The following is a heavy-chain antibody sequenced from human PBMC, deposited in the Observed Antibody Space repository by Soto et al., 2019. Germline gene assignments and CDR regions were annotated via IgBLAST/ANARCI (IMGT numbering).Heavy chain of an antibody. CDR2: ISSSSSYI. CDR3: ARDGHYGDYDGYDAFDI. CDR1: GFTFSSYS. D-gene: IGHD4-17*01. V-gene: IGHV3-21*01. Sequence: GVSLRLSCSASGFTFSSYSMNWVRQAPGKGLEWVSSISSSSSYIYYADSVKGRFTISRDNAKNSLYLQMNSLRAEDTAVYYCARDGHYGDYDGYDAFDIWGQGKMVTRSS. J-gene: IGHJ3*02.